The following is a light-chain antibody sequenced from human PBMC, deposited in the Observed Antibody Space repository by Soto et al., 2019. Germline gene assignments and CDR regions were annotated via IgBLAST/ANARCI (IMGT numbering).Light chain of an antibody. Sequence: EIVLTQSPGTLSLSPGERATLSCRASQSFSSSYLAWYQQKPGQAPRLVIHGVSTRATGVPDRFSGSGSGTDFTLTISRLEPEDFAVYYCQQYGRSPYTFGQGTKLEIK. CDR1: QSFSSSY. CDR2: GVS. J-gene: IGKJ2*01. CDR3: QQYGRSPYT. V-gene: IGKV3-20*01.